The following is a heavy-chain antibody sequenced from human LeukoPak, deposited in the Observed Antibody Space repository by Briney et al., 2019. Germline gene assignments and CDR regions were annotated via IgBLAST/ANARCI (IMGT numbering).Heavy chain of an antibody. CDR3: ARVEGVYYFDY. CDR2: IYHSGST. V-gene: IGHV4-30-2*01. D-gene: IGHD1-1*01. CDR1: GGSISSGGYY. J-gene: IGHJ4*02. Sequence: SQTLSLTCTVSGGSISSGGYYWSWIRQPPGKGLEWIGYIYHSGSTYYNPSLKSRVTISVDRSKNQFSLKLSSVTAAGTAVYYCARVEGVYYFDYWGQGTLVTVSS.